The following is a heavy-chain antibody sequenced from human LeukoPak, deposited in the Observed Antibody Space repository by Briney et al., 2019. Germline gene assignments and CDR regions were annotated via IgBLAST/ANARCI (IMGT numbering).Heavy chain of an antibody. Sequence: AASVKVSCKASGYTFTGYYMHWVRQAPGQGLEWMGRINPNSGGTNYAQKFQGRVTMTRDTSISTAYMELSRLRSDDTAVYYCARALWVGDYDFWSGYYFDYWGQGTLVTVSS. V-gene: IGHV1-2*06. J-gene: IGHJ4*02. CDR3: ARALWVGDYDFWSGYYFDY. CDR1: GYTFTGYY. D-gene: IGHD3-3*01. CDR2: INPNSGGT.